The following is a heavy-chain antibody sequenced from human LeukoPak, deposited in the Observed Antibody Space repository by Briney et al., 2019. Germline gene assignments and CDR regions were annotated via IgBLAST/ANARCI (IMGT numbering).Heavy chain of an antibody. J-gene: IGHJ4*02. V-gene: IGHV3-74*01. CDR2: INSDGSST. CDR3: ARERSAAGTPFEDY. D-gene: IGHD6-13*01. CDR1: GFTFSSYW. Sequence: GGSLRLSCAASGFTFSSYWMHWVRQAPGKGLVWVSRINSDGSSTSYADSVKGRFTISRDNAKNSLYLQMNSLRAEDTAVYYCARERSAAGTPFEDYWGQGTLVTVSS.